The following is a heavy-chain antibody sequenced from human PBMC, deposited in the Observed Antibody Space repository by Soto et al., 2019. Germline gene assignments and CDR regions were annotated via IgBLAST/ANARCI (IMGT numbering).Heavy chain of an antibody. CDR1: GFTFTKHT. D-gene: IGHD3-9*01. V-gene: IGHV1-3*01. CDR2: INAGNGDT. J-gene: IGHJ4*01. Sequence: ASVKVSCKTSGFTFTKHTVHWVRQAPGQRLEWLGWINAGNGDTKYSQKLRDRVTIARDTSASTVFLELNSLESGDTALYYCAKIWPGYYYFDYWGQGTLVTVSS. CDR3: AKIWPGYYYFDY.